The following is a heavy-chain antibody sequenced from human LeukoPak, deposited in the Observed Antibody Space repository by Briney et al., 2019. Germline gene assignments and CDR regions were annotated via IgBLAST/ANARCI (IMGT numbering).Heavy chain of an antibody. V-gene: IGHV3-23*01. CDR1: GFTFSTNA. J-gene: IGHJ4*02. CDR3: AKATGRPYYFEY. CDR2: ISGGGGST. Sequence: GGSLRLSCAASGFTFSTNAMRWVRQAPGKGLEWVSAISGGGGSTYYADSVKGRFTISRDNSKNTLYLQMDSLRAEDTALYYCAKATGRPYYFEYWGQGTLVTVSS. D-gene: IGHD1-1*01.